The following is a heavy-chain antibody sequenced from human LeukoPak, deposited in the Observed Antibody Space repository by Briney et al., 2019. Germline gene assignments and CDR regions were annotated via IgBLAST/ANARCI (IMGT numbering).Heavy chain of an antibody. D-gene: IGHD2-15*01. J-gene: IGHJ4*02. Sequence: KVRESLKISCKGSGYRFTSDWIGWVRQMPGKGLEWMGIIYPGDSDTRYSPSFQGQVTISADKSVNTAYLQWSSLKASDTAMYYCARLSGRVVCSAGSCYIDSWGQGTLVTVSS. CDR3: ARLSGRVVCSAGSCYIDS. V-gene: IGHV5-51*01. CDR2: IYPGDSDT. CDR1: GYRFTSDW.